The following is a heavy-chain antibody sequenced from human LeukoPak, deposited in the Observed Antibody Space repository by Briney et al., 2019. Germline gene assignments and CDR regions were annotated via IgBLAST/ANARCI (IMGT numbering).Heavy chain of an antibody. D-gene: IGHD3-10*01. J-gene: IGHJ4*02. CDR1: GGSIGSDY. CDR3: ARGLAYYYGSGSPRRFDY. V-gene: IGHV4-59*12. Sequence: PSETLSLTCTVSGGSIGSDYWTWIRQPPGKGLEYIGYIYYTGGTNYNPSLKSRVTISVDTSKNQFSLKLSSVTAADTAVYYCARGLAYYYGSGSPRRFDYWGQGTLVTVSS. CDR2: IYYTGGT.